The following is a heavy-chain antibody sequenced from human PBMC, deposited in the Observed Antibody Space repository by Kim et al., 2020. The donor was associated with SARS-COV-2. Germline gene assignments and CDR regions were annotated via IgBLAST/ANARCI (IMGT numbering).Heavy chain of an antibody. Sequence: SETLSLTCTVSGGSFSSYYWSWIRQPPGKGLEWIGYIYYSGSTNYNPSLKSRVTISVDTYKNQFSLKLSSVTAADTAVYYCARSRFERITMFGVDIIVDMDVWGHGTTVTVSS. CDR3: ARSRFERITMFGVDIIVDMDV. D-gene: IGHD3-3*01. V-gene: IGHV4-59*01. CDR1: GGSFSSYY. CDR2: IYYSGST. J-gene: IGHJ6*02.